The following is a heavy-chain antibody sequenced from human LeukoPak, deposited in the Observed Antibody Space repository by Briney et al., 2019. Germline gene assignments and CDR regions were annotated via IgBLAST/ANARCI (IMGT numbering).Heavy chain of an antibody. V-gene: IGHV1-2*02. CDR1: GYTFTGYY. CDR3: AKDRGPLDY. Sequence: GASVKVSCKASGYTFTGYYMHWVRQAPGQGLEWMGWINPNSGGTNYAQKFQGRVTMTRDTSISTAYMELNSLRAEDTAVYYCAKDRGPLDYWGQGTLVTVSS. CDR2: INPNSGGT. J-gene: IGHJ4*02.